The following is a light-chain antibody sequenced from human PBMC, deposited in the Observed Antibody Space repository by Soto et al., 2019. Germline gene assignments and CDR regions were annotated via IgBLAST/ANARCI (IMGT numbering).Light chain of an antibody. V-gene: IGKV3-11*01. CDR1: QSVDSN. J-gene: IGKJ1*01. Sequence: EKVMTQSPATLSVSPGETATLSCRASQSVDSNLAWYQQKPGQAPRLLIYDASNRATGIPARFSGSGSGTDFTLTISSLEPEDFAVYYCQQRSNWPPTFGQGTKVDIK. CDR3: QQRSNWPPT. CDR2: DAS.